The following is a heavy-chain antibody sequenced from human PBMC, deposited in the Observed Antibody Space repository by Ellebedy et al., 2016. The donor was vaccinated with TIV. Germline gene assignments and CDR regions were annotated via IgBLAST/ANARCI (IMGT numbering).Heavy chain of an antibody. CDR1: GFIFSSYA. V-gene: IGHV3-23*01. CDR2: LRGDYGST. Sequence: GGSLRLXXAASGFIFSSYALTWVRQAPGKGLEWVSTLRGDYGSTYYADSVKGRFTISRDNAKNTLYLQINSLRAEDTAVYYCTRAGNYRHDYWGQGTLVTVSS. J-gene: IGHJ4*02. CDR3: TRAGNYRHDY. D-gene: IGHD1-7*01.